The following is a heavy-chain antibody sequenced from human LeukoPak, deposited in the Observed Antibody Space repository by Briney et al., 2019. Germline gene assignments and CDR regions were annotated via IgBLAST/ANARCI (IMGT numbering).Heavy chain of an antibody. D-gene: IGHD6-13*01. CDR3: ARALSIAAAGDNWFDP. V-gene: IGHV3-74*01. CDR2: INNYGSRT. CDR1: GFTLSDYL. Sequence: GGSLRLSCAASGFTLSDYLMHWVRQAPGKGLVWVSHINNYGSRTTYADSVKGRFTISRDNAKNTLYLQMNSLRAEDTALYYCARALSIAAAGDNWFDPWGQGTLVTVSS. J-gene: IGHJ5*02.